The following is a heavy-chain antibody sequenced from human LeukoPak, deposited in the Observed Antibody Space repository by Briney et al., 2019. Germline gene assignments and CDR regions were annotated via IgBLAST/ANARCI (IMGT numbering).Heavy chain of an antibody. CDR3: ARPTRYCSSTSCPYDY. CDR2: IYPGDSDT. V-gene: IGHV5-51*01. Sequence: GESLKISCKGSGYSFTSYWIGWERQLPGKGLEWMGIIYPGDSDTRYSPSFQGQVTISADKSISTAYLQWSSLKASGTAMYYCARPTRYCSSTSCPYDYWGQGTLVTVSS. J-gene: IGHJ4*02. CDR1: GYSFTSYW. D-gene: IGHD2-2*01.